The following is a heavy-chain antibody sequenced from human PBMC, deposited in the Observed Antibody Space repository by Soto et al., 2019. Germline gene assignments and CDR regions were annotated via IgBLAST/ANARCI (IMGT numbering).Heavy chain of an antibody. CDR2: ISNGGSSI. V-gene: IGHV3-11*01. CDR3: TRPCRYCNGGGPGNWFDP. D-gene: IGHD2-8*02. Sequence: GGSLRLSCAASGFTFGDYDMSWIRQAPGKGLEWVSYISNGGSSIYYADSVKGRFAISRDNAKRSVFLQMNSLRAEDTAVYYCTRPCRYCNGGGPGNWFDPWGQGTLVTVSS. J-gene: IGHJ5*02. CDR1: GFTFGDYD.